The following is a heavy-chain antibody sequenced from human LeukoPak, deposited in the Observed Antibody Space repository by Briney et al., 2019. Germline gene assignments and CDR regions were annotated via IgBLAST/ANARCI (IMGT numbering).Heavy chain of an antibody. Sequence: GGSLRLSCAASGFTFSSYEMNWVRQAPGKGLEWVSYISSSGSTRTYADSVKGRFTISRDNAKNSLYLEMNSLRAEDTAVYYCAREIVSAVAGNFDYWGQGTLVTVSS. D-gene: IGHD6-19*01. J-gene: IGHJ4*02. CDR2: ISSSGSTR. CDR1: GFTFSSYE. CDR3: AREIVSAVAGNFDY. V-gene: IGHV3-48*03.